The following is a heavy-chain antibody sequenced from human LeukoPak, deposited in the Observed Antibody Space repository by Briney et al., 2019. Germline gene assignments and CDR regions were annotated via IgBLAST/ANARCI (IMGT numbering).Heavy chain of an antibody. CDR1: GFTFSGFG. V-gene: IGHV3-33*06. Sequence: GKSLRLSCAASGFTFSGFGMHWVRQAPGKGLEWVAVIWYDGSNKYYADSVKGRFTISRDNPKNTLYLQMNSLRAEDTAVYYCAKAELDYDFWSGYLYYYYGMDVWGQGTTVTVSS. CDR3: AKAELDYDFWSGYLYYYYGMDV. J-gene: IGHJ6*02. D-gene: IGHD3-3*01. CDR2: IWYDGSNK.